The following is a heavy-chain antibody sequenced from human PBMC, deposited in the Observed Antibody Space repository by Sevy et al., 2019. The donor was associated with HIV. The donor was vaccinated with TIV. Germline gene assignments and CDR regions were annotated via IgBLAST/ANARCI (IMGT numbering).Heavy chain of an antibody. CDR2: MNPNSGNT. Sequence: ASVKVSCKASGYTFTSYDINWVRQATGQGLEWMGWMNPNSGNTGYAQKFQGRVTMTRNTSISTAYMELSSLRSEDTAVYYCARAYDSSGYHYYYYYYGMDVWGLGTTVTVSS. CDR1: GYTFTSYD. CDR3: ARAYDSSGYHYYYYYYGMDV. D-gene: IGHD3-22*01. J-gene: IGHJ6*02. V-gene: IGHV1-8*01.